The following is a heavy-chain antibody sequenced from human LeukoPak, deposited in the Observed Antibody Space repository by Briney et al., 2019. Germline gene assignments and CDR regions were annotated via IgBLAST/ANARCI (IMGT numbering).Heavy chain of an antibody. D-gene: IGHD5-18*01. CDR1: GYSISSGYY. J-gene: IGHJ6*03. CDR3: ARLPTGYSYGYYYYYYMDV. V-gene: IGHV4-4*07. Sequence: SETLSLTCTVSGYSISSGYYWGWIRQPAGKGLEWIGRIYTSGSTNYNPSLKSRVTMSVDTSKNQFSLKLSSVTAADTAVYYCARLPTGYSYGYYYYYYMDVWGKGTTVTISS. CDR2: IYTSGST.